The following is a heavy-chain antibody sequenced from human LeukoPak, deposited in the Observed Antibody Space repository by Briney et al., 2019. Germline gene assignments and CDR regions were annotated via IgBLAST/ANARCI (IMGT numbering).Heavy chain of an antibody. V-gene: IGHV3-53*01. CDR2: XYXGXST. CDR3: GGNSDY. J-gene: IGHJ4*02. D-gene: IGHD4-23*01. CDR1: GFTVSSNY. Sequence: GGSLRLSCAVSGFTVSSNYMSWVRQAPGKGLEWVSVXYXGXSTYXADAVXGRFTISRDNSKNTLYLQMNSLRAEDTAVYYCGGNSDYWGQGILVTVSS.